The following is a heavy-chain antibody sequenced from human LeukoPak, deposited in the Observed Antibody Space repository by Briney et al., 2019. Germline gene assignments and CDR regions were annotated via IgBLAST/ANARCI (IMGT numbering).Heavy chain of an antibody. CDR1: GGSISSYY. Sequence: KPSETLSLTCTVSGGSISSYYWSWVRQPPGKGLEWIGFISYSGSTNYNPSLKSRITISVDMSKNQFSLKVRSVTAADTAVYYCARGPYVWGQGTMVTVSS. V-gene: IGHV4-59*01. J-gene: IGHJ3*01. CDR2: ISYSGST. CDR3: ARGPYV.